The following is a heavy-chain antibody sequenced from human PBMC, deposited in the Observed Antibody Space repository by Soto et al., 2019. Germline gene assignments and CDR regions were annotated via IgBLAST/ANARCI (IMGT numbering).Heavy chain of an antibody. CDR1: GYTFTSYG. V-gene: IGHV1-18*01. Sequence: ASVKVSCKASGYTFTSYGISWVRQAPGQGLEWMGWISAYNGNTNYAQKLQGRVTMTTDTSTSTAYMELRSLRSDDTAVYYCARVLGRAGDLYFDYWGQGTLVTVSS. D-gene: IGHD6-13*01. CDR3: ARVLGRAGDLYFDY. CDR2: ISAYNGNT. J-gene: IGHJ4*02.